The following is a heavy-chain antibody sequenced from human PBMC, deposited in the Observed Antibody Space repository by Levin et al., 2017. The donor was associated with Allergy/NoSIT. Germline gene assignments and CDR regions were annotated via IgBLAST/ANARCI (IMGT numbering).Heavy chain of an antibody. J-gene: IGHJ4*02. V-gene: IGHV3-7*01. D-gene: IGHD3-22*01. CDR3: AREWDDSGSSPLIVH. CDR1: GFTFSNYW. CDR2: IKKDGSDQ. Sequence: GESLKNSCAASGFTFSNYWMSWVRQAPGKGLEWVANIKKDGSDQYYVDSVKGRFTISRDNAKSSLYLQMNSLRAEDTAVYYCAREWDDSGSSPLIVHWGQGTLVTVSS.